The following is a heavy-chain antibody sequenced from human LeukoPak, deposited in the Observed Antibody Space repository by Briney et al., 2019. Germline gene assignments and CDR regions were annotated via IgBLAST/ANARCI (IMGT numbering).Heavy chain of an antibody. D-gene: IGHD1-26*01. V-gene: IGHV4-4*07. J-gene: IGHJ6*02. Sequence: SETLSLTCTVSGCSISSYYWRWIRQPAGKGLEWIGRIYTSGSTNYNPSLKSRVTMSVDTSKNQFSLKLSSVTAADTAVYYCARDEGIVGATYYYYYYGMDVWGQGTTVTVSS. CDR1: GCSISSYY. CDR2: IYTSGST. CDR3: ARDEGIVGATYYYYYYGMDV.